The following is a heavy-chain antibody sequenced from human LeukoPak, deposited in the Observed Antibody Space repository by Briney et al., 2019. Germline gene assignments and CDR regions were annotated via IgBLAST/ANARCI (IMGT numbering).Heavy chain of an antibody. Sequence: PGGSLRLSCAASGFTFSSYSMNWVRQAPGKGLEWVSSISSSSGYIYYADSVKGRFTISRDNAKNSLYLQMNSLRAEDTAVYYCARNSPDTASDYWGQGTLVTVSS. J-gene: IGHJ4*02. D-gene: IGHD5-18*01. CDR1: GFTFSSYS. CDR2: ISSSSGYI. CDR3: ARNSPDTASDY. V-gene: IGHV3-21*01.